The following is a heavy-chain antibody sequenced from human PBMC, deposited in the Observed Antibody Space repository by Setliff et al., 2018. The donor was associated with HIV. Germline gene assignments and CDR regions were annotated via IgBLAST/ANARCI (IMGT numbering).Heavy chain of an antibody. J-gene: IGHJ5*02. Sequence: ASVKVSCKASGYTFNSYGINWVRQAPGQGLEWMGWINTDSGTPTYAQAFTGRFVFSLDTSVSTAFLQITSLKAEDTAVYYCARGQRLTIFGVVIRRDWFDPWGQGTLVTVSS. CDR2: INTDSGTP. V-gene: IGHV7-4-1*02. CDR1: GYTFNSYG. CDR3: ARGQRLTIFGVVIRRDWFDP. D-gene: IGHD3-3*01.